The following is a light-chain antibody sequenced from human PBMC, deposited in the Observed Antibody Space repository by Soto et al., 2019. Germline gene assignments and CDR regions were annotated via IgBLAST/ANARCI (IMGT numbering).Light chain of an antibody. CDR2: DVS. Sequence: QSALTLPRSVSGSPGQSVTISCTGTGCDVGGYNNVSWYQQTPGKAPNIMIYDVSKRPSGVPDPFSGSKSGNTASLTISGLQAEDEADYYCCSYAGRYTDVFGTGTKVTVL. CDR1: GCDVGGYNN. CDR3: CSYAGRYTDV. J-gene: IGLJ1*01. V-gene: IGLV2-11*01.